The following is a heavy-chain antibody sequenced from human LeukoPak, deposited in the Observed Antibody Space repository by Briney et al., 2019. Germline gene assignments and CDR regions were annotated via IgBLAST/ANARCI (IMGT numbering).Heavy chain of an antibody. CDR3: ARAAHCSRGSCYGRCVEY. CDR1: GGSFSGYY. CDR2: INHSGST. D-gene: IGHD2-15*01. Sequence: KASATLSLTCAVHGGSFSGYYWSWIRQPPGKGLEWIGEINHSGSTNYNPSLKSRVTISVDTSKNQFSLKLSSVTAADTAVYYCARAAHCSRGSCYGRCVEYRGQGTLVTVSS. V-gene: IGHV4-34*01. J-gene: IGHJ4*02.